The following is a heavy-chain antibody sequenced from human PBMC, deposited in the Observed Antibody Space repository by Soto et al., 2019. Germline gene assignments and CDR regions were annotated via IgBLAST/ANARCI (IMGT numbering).Heavy chain of an antibody. CDR3: ARVRGGGSEYFFDY. CDR1: GYTFTRYN. D-gene: IGHD2-15*01. CDR2: INPSGGTT. J-gene: IGHJ4*02. Sequence: ASVKVSCKASGYTFTRYNVHWVRQAPGQGLEWMAIINPSGGTTYYVQRFEGRVTLTTDTSTSTVYMELSSLRSDDTAVYYCARVRGGGSEYFFDYWGQGTLVTVSS. V-gene: IGHV1-46*01.